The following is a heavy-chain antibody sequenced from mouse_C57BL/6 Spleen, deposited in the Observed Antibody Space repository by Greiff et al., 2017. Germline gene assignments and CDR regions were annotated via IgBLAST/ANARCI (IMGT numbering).Heavy chain of an antibody. CDR2: IYPRSGNT. D-gene: IGHD1-1*01. J-gene: IGHJ1*03. V-gene: IGHV1-81*01. Sequence: VQRVESGAELARPGASVKLSCKASGYTFTSYGISWVKQRTGQGLEWIGEIYPRSGNTYYNEKFKGKATLTADKSSSTAYMELRSLTSEDSAVYFCARYYYGSSYGYFDVWGTGTTVTVSS. CDR3: ARYYYGSSYGYFDV. CDR1: GYTFTSYG.